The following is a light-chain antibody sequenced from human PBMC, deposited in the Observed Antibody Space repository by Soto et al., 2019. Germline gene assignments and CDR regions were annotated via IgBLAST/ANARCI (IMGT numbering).Light chain of an antibody. V-gene: IGLV1-40*01. CDR1: SSNIGAGYD. CDR2: GNS. CDR3: GTWDSSLTAV. J-gene: IGLJ7*01. Sequence: QSVLTQPPSVSGAPGQRVTISCTGSSSNIGAGYDVHWYQQLPGTAPKLLIYGNSNRPSGVPDRFSGSKSGTSASLAITGLQAEDEADYYCGTWDSSLTAVFGGGTQLTVL.